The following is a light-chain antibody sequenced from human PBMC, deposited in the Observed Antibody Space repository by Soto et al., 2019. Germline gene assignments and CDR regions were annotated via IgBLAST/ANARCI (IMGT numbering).Light chain of an antibody. CDR3: QQYNYWPPIT. CDR2: GAS. Sequence: EIVLTQSPGTLSLSPGEGATLSCRASQSVSSNLAWYQQKPGQAPRLLIYGASTRATGIPARFSGSGSGTEFTLTIRSLQSEDFAVYYCQQYNYWPPITFGQGTQLEIK. CDR1: QSVSSN. V-gene: IGKV3-15*01. J-gene: IGKJ5*01.